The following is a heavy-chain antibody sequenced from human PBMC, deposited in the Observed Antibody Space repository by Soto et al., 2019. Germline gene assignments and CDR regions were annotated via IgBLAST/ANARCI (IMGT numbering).Heavy chain of an antibody. D-gene: IGHD5-18*01. CDR1: GFTFSTYG. J-gene: IGHJ6*02. CDR3: ARDLDTALGYYYYYGMDV. CDR2: IWHGGSKK. V-gene: IGHV3-33*01. Sequence: HPGGSLRLSCAASGFTFSTYGMHWVRQGPGKGLEWVALIWHGGSKKYFADSVRGRFTISRDNSKNTHYLQMNSLRAEDTAVYYCARDLDTALGYYYYYGMDVWGQGTTVTVSS.